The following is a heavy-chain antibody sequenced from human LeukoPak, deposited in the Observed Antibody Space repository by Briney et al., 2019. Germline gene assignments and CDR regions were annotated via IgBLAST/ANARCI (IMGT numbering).Heavy chain of an antibody. D-gene: IGHD3-22*01. Sequence: ASVKVSCKASGGTFSSYAISWVRQAPGQGLEWMGGIIPIFGTANYAQKFQGRVTITADESTSTDYMELSSLRSEDTAVYYCARDPYAHYYDSSGYRDDAFDIWGQGTMVTVSS. J-gene: IGHJ3*02. CDR2: IIPIFGTA. CDR3: ARDPYAHYYDSSGYRDDAFDI. CDR1: GGTFSSYA. V-gene: IGHV1-69*13.